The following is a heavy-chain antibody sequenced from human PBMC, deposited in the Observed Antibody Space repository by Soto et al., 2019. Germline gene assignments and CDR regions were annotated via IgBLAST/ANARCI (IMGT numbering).Heavy chain of an antibody. J-gene: IGHJ6*02. CDR3: AREMGYCTNGVCYTEGFYYYYGMDV. Sequence: PGGSLRLSCAASGFTFSSYAMHWVRQAPGKGLEWVAVISYDGSNKYYADSVKGRFTISRDNSKNTLYLQMNSLRAEDTAVYYCAREMGYCTNGVCYTEGFYYYYGMDVWGQGTTVTVSS. CDR2: ISYDGSNK. CDR1: GFTFSSYA. D-gene: IGHD2-8*01. V-gene: IGHV3-30-3*01.